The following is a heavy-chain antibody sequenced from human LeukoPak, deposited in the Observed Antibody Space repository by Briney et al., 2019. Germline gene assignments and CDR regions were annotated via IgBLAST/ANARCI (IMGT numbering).Heavy chain of an antibody. D-gene: IGHD3-10*01. Sequence: ASVKVSCKASGYTFTSYGISWVRQAPGQGLEWMGWISAYNGNTNYAQKLQGRVTMTTDTSTSTAYMELRSLRSDDTAVYYCAKGAHPWRGVDDAFDIWGQGTMVTVSS. CDR3: AKGAHPWRGVDDAFDI. CDR2: ISAYNGNT. CDR1: GYTFTSYG. V-gene: IGHV1-18*01. J-gene: IGHJ3*02.